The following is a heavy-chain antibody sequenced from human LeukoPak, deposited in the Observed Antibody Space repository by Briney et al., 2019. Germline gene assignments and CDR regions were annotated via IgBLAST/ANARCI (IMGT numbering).Heavy chain of an antibody. CDR3: SRDATGDH. CDR1: GFTFSSYA. CDR2: SRNRAKSYTT. Sequence: GGSLRLSCAASGFTFSSYAMSWVRQAPGKGLEWVGRSRNRAKSYTTDYAASVKGRFTISRDDSKSTLYLQMNSLETEDTAVYYCSRDATGDHWGQGTLVSVSS. J-gene: IGHJ4*02. V-gene: IGHV3-72*01.